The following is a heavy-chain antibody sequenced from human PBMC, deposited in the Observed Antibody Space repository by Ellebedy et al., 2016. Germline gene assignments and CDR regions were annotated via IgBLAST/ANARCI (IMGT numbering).Heavy chain of an antibody. J-gene: IGHJ3*02. V-gene: IGHV3-53*01. D-gene: IGHD3-16*01. CDR1: GFTVSTNY. CDR3: ARENMITFGGVWPNAFDI. Sequence: GESLKISCAASGFTVSTNYMSWVRQAPGKGLEWVSVIYSGGMTYYADSVKGRFTISRDNSKNTLYLQMNSLRAEDTAVYYCARENMITFGGVWPNAFDIWGQGTMVTVSS. CDR2: IYSGGMT.